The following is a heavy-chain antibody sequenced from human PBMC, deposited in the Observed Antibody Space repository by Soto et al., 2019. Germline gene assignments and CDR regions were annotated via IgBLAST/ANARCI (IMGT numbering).Heavy chain of an antibody. D-gene: IGHD3-22*01. V-gene: IGHV4-4*02. CDR1: GGSISSSNW. CDR3: ARDRRDYYDSSGYNLSDNYYYGMDV. J-gene: IGHJ6*02. Sequence: SETLSLTCAVYGGSISSSNWWSWVRQPPGKGLEWIGEIYHSGSTNYNPSLKSRFTISVDKSKNQFSLKLSSVTAADTAVYYCARDRRDYYDSSGYNLSDNYYYGMDVWGQGTTVTVSS. CDR2: IYHSGST.